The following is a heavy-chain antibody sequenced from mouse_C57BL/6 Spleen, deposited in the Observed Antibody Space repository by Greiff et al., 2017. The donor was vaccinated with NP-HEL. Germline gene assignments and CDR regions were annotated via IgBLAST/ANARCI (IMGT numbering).Heavy chain of an antibody. CDR2: IHPSDSDT. V-gene: IGHV1-74*01. Sequence: QVQLQQPGAELVKPGASVKVSCKASGYTFTSYWMHWVKQRPGQGLEWIGRIHPSDSDTNYNQKFKGKATLTVDKSSSTAYMQLSSLTSKDSAVYYCAMGKPHWYFDVWGTGTTVTVSS. CDR3: AMGKPHWYFDV. J-gene: IGHJ1*03. CDR1: GYTFTSYW.